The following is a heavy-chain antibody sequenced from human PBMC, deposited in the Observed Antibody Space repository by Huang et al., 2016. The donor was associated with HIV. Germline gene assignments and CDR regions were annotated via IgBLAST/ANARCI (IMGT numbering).Heavy chain of an antibody. CDR1: GGSISSGGYY. CDR2: IYYRGST. Sequence: QVQLQESGPGLVKPSQTLSLTCTVSGGSISSGGYYWSWIRQPPGKGLEWIGYIYYRGSTSYHPSLKSRVTISVDTSKNQFSLKLSSVTATDTAVYYCARDTDGGRTFDIWGQGTMVTVSS. V-gene: IGHV4-30-4*08. J-gene: IGHJ3*02. D-gene: IGHD2-2*02. CDR3: ARDTDGGRTFDI.